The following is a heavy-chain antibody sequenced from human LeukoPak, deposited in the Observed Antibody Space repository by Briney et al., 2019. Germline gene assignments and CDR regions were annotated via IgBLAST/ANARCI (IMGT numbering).Heavy chain of an antibody. J-gene: IGHJ4*02. D-gene: IGHD1-1*01. V-gene: IGHV4-34*01. CDR1: GGSFSGYY. CDR3: ARVARRGTFRIPLIH. Sequence: PSETLSLTCAVYGGSFSGYYWSWIRQPPGKGLEWIGEINHSGSTNYNPSLKSRVTISVDTSKNQFSLKLSSVTAADTAVYYCARVARRGTFRIPLIHWGQGTLVTVSS. CDR2: INHSGST.